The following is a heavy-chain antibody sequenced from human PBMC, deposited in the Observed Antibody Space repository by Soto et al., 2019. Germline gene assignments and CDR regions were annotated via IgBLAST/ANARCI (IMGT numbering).Heavy chain of an antibody. Sequence: SETLSLTCTVSGGSVSSGSYYWSWIRQPPGKGLEWIGYIYYSGSTNYNPSLKSRVTISVDTSKNQFSLKLSSVTAADTAVYYCARVVIPFSLTGAGYYGMDVWGQGTTVTVSS. V-gene: IGHV4-61*01. J-gene: IGHJ6*02. CDR3: ARVVIPFSLTGAGYYGMDV. CDR2: IYYSGST. D-gene: IGHD3-9*01. CDR1: GGSVSSGSYY.